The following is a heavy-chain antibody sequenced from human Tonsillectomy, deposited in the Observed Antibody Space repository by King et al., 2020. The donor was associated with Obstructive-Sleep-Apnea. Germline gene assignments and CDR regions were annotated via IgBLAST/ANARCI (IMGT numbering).Heavy chain of an antibody. CDR1: GYTFISYD. D-gene: IGHD3-16*01. J-gene: IGHJ4*02. CDR2: MNPNSGNT. Sequence: QLVQSGAEVKKPGASVKVSCKASGYTFISYDINWVRQVTGQGLEWMGWMNPNSGNTGYVQKFQGRVTMTRNTSISTIYMELSSLTSEDTAVYYCASAVYYGRNFDYWGQGTLVTVSS. V-gene: IGHV1-8*01. CDR3: ASAVYYGRNFDY.